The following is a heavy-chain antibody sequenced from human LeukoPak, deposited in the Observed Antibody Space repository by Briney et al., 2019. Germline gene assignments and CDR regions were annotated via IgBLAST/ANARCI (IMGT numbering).Heavy chain of an antibody. Sequence: ASVKVSCKASGYTFTSYAMNWVRQAPGQGLEWMGWINPNSGGTNYAQKFQGRVTMTRDTSISTAYMELSRLRSDDTAVYYCARERGLTYYYDSSGHDAFDIWGQGTMVTVSS. J-gene: IGHJ3*02. CDR1: GYTFTSYA. CDR3: ARERGLTYYYDSSGHDAFDI. CDR2: INPNSGGT. D-gene: IGHD3-22*01. V-gene: IGHV1-2*02.